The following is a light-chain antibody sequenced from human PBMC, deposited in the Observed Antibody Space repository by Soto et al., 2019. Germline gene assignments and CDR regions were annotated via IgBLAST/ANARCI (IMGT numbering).Light chain of an antibody. CDR2: EVS. CDR3: SSYAGSKNVV. V-gene: IGLV2-8*01. CDR1: SSDVGGYDY. J-gene: IGLJ2*01. Sequence: QSALTQPPSASGSPGQSVTISCTGTSSDVGGYDYVSWYQQHPGKAPKLIICEVSKRPSGVPDRFSGSKSGRTASLTVSGLQAEDEADYYCSSYAGSKNVVFGGGTKLTVL.